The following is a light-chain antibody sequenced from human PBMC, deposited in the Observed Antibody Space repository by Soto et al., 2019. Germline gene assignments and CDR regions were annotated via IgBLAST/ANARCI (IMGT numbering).Light chain of an antibody. V-gene: IGKV3-20*01. CDR3: QQYGNSPLT. J-gene: IGKJ4*01. CDR2: SVS. Sequence: EIVMTQSPATLSVSPGERATLSCRASQSVSNDYVAWVQQKPGQTPRLLIYSVSSRATGIPDRFSGSGSGTDFTLTISRLEPEDFAVYYCQQYGNSPLTFGGGTKVDIK. CDR1: QSVSNDY.